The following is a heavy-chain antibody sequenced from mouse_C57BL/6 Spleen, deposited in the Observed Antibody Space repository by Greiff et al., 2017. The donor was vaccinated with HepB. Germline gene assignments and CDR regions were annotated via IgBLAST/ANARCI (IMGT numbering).Heavy chain of an antibody. Sequence: EVHLVESGGGLVQPGGSLKLSCAASGFTFSDYGMAWVRQAPRKGPEWVAFISNLAYSIYYADTVTGRFTISRENAKNTLYLEMSSLRSEDTAMYYCARQDGYGFAYWGQGTLVTVSA. J-gene: IGHJ3*01. D-gene: IGHD2-2*01. CDR1: GFTFSDYG. CDR3: ARQDGYGFAY. V-gene: IGHV5-15*01. CDR2: ISNLAYSI.